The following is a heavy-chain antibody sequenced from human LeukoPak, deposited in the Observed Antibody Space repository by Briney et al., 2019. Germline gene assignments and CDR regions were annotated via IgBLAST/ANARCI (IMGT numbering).Heavy chain of an antibody. CDR3: AKYEGGGGYSYGYGYYYYYMDV. V-gene: IGHV3-23*01. Sequence: GGSLRLSCAASGLTFSIYAMSWVRRAPGKGREWVSAISSSGGSTYYADSEKGRFTTSRDNSKNTLYLQMNSLRAEDTAVYYCAKYEGGGGYSYGYGYYYYYMDVWGKGTTVTVSS. J-gene: IGHJ6*03. D-gene: IGHD5-18*01. CDR2: ISSSGGST. CDR1: GLTFSIYA.